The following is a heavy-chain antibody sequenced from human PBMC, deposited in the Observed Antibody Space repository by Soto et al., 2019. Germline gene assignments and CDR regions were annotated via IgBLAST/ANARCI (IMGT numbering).Heavy chain of an antibody. D-gene: IGHD3-10*01. CDR3: ARDLRSEGSGSYYNPEFEY. Sequence: ASVKVSCKASGYTFTSYGISWVRQAPGQGLEWMGWISAYNGNTNYAQKLQGRVTMTTDTSTSTAYMELRSLRSDDTAVYYCARDLRSEGSGSYYNPEFEYWGQGALVSVPS. CDR2: ISAYNGNT. CDR1: GYTFTSYG. J-gene: IGHJ4*02. V-gene: IGHV1-18*01.